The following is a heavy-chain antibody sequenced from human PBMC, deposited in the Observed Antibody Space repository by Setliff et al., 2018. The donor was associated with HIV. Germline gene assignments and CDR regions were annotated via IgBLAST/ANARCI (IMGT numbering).Heavy chain of an antibody. CDR3: ATIRGYYYDSSGQEYFQH. J-gene: IGHJ1*01. D-gene: IGHD3-22*01. CDR2: INTNTGNP. CDR1: GYSFTSYA. Sequence: ASVKVSCKASGYSFTSYAMNWVRQAPGQGLEWMGWINTNTGNPTYAQGFTGRFAFSLDTSVSTAYLQISSLKAEDTAVYYCATIRGYYYDSSGQEYFQHWGHGTLVTVSS. V-gene: IGHV7-4-1*02.